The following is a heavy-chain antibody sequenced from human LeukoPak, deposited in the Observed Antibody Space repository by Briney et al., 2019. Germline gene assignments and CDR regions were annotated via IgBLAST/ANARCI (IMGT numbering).Heavy chain of an antibody. Sequence: GGSLRLSCTASGFIFSGSWMAWIRQASGKGLEWVAIIKKDGSEKYYVDSMKGRFTISRDNAKNSLFLQMNSLRAEDTAIYYCTTDTWYSAGHWGQGTLVTVSS. CDR1: GFIFSGSW. CDR2: IKKDGSEK. J-gene: IGHJ4*02. D-gene: IGHD2-15*01. CDR3: TTDTWYSAGH. V-gene: IGHV3-7*03.